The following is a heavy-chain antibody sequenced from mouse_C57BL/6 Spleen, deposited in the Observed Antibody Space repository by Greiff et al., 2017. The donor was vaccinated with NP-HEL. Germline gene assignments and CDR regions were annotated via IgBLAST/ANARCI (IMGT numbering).Heavy chain of an antibody. Sequence: QVQLQQPGAELVKPGASVKMSCKASGYTFTSYWITWVKQRPGQGLEWIGDIYPGSGSTNYNEKFKSKATLTVATSSSTAYMQLSSLTSEDSAVYYCARDGRYYYAMDYWGQGTSVTVSS. CDR3: ARDGRYYYAMDY. D-gene: IGHD2-3*01. J-gene: IGHJ4*01. CDR1: GYTFTSYW. CDR2: IYPGSGST. V-gene: IGHV1-55*01.